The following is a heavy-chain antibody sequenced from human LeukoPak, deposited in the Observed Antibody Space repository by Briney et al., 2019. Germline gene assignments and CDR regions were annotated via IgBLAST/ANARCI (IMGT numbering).Heavy chain of an antibody. CDR3: AREGAVRRGYYNLYYYYYMDV. Sequence: ASVKVSCKASGYTFTSYDINWVRQATGQGLEWMGWMNPNSGNTGYAQKFQGRVTMTRNTSISTAYMELSSLRSEDTAVYYCAREGAVRRGYYNLYYYYYMDVWGKGTTVTVSS. J-gene: IGHJ6*03. V-gene: IGHV1-8*01. CDR1: GYTFTSYD. D-gene: IGHD3-9*01. CDR2: MNPNSGNT.